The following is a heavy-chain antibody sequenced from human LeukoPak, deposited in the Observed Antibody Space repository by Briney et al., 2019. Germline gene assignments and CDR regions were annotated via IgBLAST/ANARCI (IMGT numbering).Heavy chain of an antibody. Sequence: QPGGSLRLSCAASGFSFSSYSMNWVRQAPGKGLEWVSYISSSSSTIYYADSVKGRFTISRDNAKNSLYLQMNSLRAEDTAVYYCAKKATDWNDFSIAYWGQGTLVTVSS. D-gene: IGHD1-1*01. CDR1: GFSFSSYS. CDR2: ISSSSSTI. V-gene: IGHV3-48*01. CDR3: AKKATDWNDFSIAY. J-gene: IGHJ4*02.